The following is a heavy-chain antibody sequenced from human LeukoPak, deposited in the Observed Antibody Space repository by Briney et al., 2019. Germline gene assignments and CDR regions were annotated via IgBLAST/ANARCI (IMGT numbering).Heavy chain of an antibody. D-gene: IGHD3-10*01. CDR3: AREGMFRGVPDAFDM. CDR1: GFTFSSYA. CDR2: ISYDGSNK. V-gene: IGHV3-30-3*01. Sequence: GGSLRLSCAASGFTFSSYAMHWVRQAPGKGLEWVAVISYDGSNKYYADSVKGRFTISRDNSKNTLYLQMNSLRAEDTAVYYCAREGMFRGVPDAFDMWGQGTMVTVSS. J-gene: IGHJ3*02.